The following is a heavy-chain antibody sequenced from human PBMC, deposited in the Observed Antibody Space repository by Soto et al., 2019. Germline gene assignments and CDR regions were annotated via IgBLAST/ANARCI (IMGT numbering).Heavy chain of an antibody. CDR3: ARVRNGDWYFDY. CDR1: GFTFSDYW. V-gene: IGHV3-74*01. CDR2: INTDGSTT. D-gene: IGHD4-17*01. J-gene: IGHJ4*02. Sequence: EVQLVESGGGLVKPGGSLSLSCAASGFTFSDYWMNWVRQVPGTGLVWVSRINTDGSTTTYADSVQGRFTISRDNAKNTVYLQMNSLRAEDTAVYYCARVRNGDWYFDYWGQGTLVTVSS.